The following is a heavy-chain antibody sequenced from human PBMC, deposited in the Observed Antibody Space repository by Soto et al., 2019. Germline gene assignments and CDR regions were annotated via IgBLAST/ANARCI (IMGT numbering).Heavy chain of an antibody. D-gene: IGHD5-18*01. J-gene: IGHJ4*02. CDR2: ISYDGSNK. CDR1: GFTFSSYG. CDR3: AKNWRGYSYGLIDY. Sequence: GGSLRLSCAASGFTFSSYGMHWVRQAPGKGLEWVAVISYDGSNKYYAESVKGRFTISRDNSKNTLYLQMNGLRAEDTAVYYCAKNWRGYSYGLIDYWGQGTLVTVSS. V-gene: IGHV3-30*18.